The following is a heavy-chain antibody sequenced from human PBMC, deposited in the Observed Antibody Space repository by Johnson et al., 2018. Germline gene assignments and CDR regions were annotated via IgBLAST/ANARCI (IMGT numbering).Heavy chain of an antibody. V-gene: IGHV3-23*04. Sequence: VQLVQSGGGLIQPGGSLRLSCTASGFTFNNYGMGWVRQAPGKGLEWVSAISGNGGNTYYPDSVKGRFTISRDNFKNTLYLQMNSLKAEDTAVYYCAKEHSARRPFDYWGQGTLVTVSS. CDR3: AKEHSARRPFDY. J-gene: IGHJ4*02. CDR1: GFTFNNYG. CDR2: ISGNGGNT. D-gene: IGHD4-11*01.